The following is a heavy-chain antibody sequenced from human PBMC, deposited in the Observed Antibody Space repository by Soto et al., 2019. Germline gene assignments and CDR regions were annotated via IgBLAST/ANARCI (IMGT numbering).Heavy chain of an antibody. J-gene: IGHJ5*02. V-gene: IGHV1-18*01. CDR1: GYTFTSYG. Sequence: GASVKVSCKASGYTFTSYGISWVRQAPGQGLEWMGWISAYNGNTNYAQKLQGRVTMTTDTSTSTAYMELRSLRSDDTAVYYCARAIVVVPQTAVSWFDPWGQGTLVTVSS. D-gene: IGHD2-15*01. CDR3: ARAIVVVPQTAVSWFDP. CDR2: ISAYNGNT.